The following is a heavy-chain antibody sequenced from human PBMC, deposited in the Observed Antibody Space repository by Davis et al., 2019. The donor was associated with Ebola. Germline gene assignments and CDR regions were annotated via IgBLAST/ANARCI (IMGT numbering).Heavy chain of an antibody. V-gene: IGHV3-74*01. CDR2: INSDGKTT. CDR1: GFTFSAYW. J-gene: IGHJ4*02. CDR3: ARPQTSSWSRPDEY. Sequence: PGGSLRLSCAASGFTFSAYWMHWVRQAPGKGAVWVSRINSDGKTTNYADSVKGRFTVSRDNAKNTLYLQMNSLRAEDTAVYYCARPQTSSWSRPDEYWGQGTLVTVSS. D-gene: IGHD6-13*01.